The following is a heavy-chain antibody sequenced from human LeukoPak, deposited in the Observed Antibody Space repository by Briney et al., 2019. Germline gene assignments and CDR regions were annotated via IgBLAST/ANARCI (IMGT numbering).Heavy chain of an antibody. CDR3: ARFLAVVPAAKFDP. J-gene: IGHJ5*02. CDR1: GGSISSYY. CDR2: IYYSGST. D-gene: IGHD2-2*01. V-gene: IGHV4-59*01. Sequence: SETLSLTCTVSGGSISSYYWSWIRQPPGKGLEWIGYIYYSGSTNYNPSLKSRVTISVDTSKNQFSLKLSSVTAADTAVYYCARFLAVVPAAKFDPWGQGTLVTVSS.